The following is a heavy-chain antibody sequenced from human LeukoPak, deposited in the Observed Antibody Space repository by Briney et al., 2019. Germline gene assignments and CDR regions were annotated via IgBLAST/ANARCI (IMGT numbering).Heavy chain of an antibody. V-gene: IGHV4-59*01. CDR2: IYYSGGT. D-gene: IGHD1-26*01. J-gene: IGHJ6*02. Sequence: SETLSLTCTVSGGSISNYYWSWIRQSPGKGLEWIGYIYYSGGTNYNPSLKSRVTISVDTSKNQFSLKLNSVTAADTAVYYCARVGGTNHYYYGMDVWGQGTTVTVSS. CDR3: ARVGGTNHYYYGMDV. CDR1: GGSISNYY.